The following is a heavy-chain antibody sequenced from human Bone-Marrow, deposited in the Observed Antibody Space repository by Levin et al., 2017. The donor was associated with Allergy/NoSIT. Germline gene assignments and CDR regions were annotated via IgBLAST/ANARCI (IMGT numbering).Heavy chain of an antibody. V-gene: IGHV6-1*01. Sequence: LSLTCAISGDSVSSNSASWNWIRQSPRTGLEWLGRTYYRSKWYTDYPVSVKTRITINPDTSQNQFSLQLTSVTPEDTAVHHCARDQDIVVVPAAIRRGKEVKKAYGMDVWGQGTAVTVSS. J-gene: IGHJ6*01. D-gene: IGHD2-2*02. CDR2: TYYRSKWYT. CDR1: GDSVSSNSAS. CDR3: ARDQDIVVVPAAIRRGKEVKKAYGMDV.